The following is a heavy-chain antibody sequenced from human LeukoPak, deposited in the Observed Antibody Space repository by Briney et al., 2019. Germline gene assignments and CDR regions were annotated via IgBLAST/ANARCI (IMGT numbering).Heavy chain of an antibody. CDR3: AKGRGGSSFNYYYYMDV. Sequence: GGSLRLSCAASGFTFSNYGMHWVRQAPGKGLEWVACIPYDGSNKYYADSVKGRFTISGDNSKDTLYLQMNSLRAEDTAVYYCAKGRGGSSFNYYYYMDVWGKGTTVTVSS. CDR1: GFTFSNYG. V-gene: IGHV3-30*02. J-gene: IGHJ6*03. CDR2: IPYDGSNK. D-gene: IGHD6-6*01.